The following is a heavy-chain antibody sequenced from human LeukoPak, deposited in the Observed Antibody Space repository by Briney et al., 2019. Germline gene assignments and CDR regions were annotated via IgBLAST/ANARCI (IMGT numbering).Heavy chain of an antibody. V-gene: IGHV1-18*01. J-gene: IGHJ6*02. CDR3: AGEGRGIVVVVAATPETEYYYYGMDV. CDR1: GDTFTSYG. D-gene: IGHD2-15*01. Sequence: ASVKVSCKASGDTFTSYGISWVRQAPGQGLEWMGWISAYNGNKNYAQKLQGRVTMTTDTSTSTAYMELRSLRSDDTAVYYCAGEGRGIVVVVAATPETEYYYYGMDVWGQGTTVTVSS. CDR2: ISAYNGNK.